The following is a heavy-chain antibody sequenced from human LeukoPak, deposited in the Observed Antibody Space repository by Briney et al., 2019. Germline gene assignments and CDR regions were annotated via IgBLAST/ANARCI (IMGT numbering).Heavy chain of an antibody. CDR3: ARLEFGGAGKRLFHP. Sequence: PSETLSLTCTVSGDSISSGDYYWPWVRQPPGRGLEWIGSIYYSGSTYYNPSLKSRVTISVDTSKNQFSLRRTSVTAAGKAVYYCARLEFGGAGKRLFHPRGQGTLVTVS. CDR2: IYYSGST. CDR1: GDSISSGDYY. V-gene: IGHV4-39*01. J-gene: IGHJ5*02. D-gene: IGHD6-13*01.